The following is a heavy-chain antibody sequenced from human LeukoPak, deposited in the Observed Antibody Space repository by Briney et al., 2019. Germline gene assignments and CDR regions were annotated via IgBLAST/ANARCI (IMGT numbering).Heavy chain of an antibody. V-gene: IGHV3-21*01. Sequence: GGSLRLSWAASGFTFSSYSMNWVRQAPVKGLEWVSSISSSSSYIYYADSVKGRFTISRDNAKNSLYLQMNSLRAEDTAVYYCARRRGSDYYGSSGPPDYWGQGTLVTVSS. D-gene: IGHD3-22*01. CDR3: ARRRGSDYYGSSGPPDY. J-gene: IGHJ4*02. CDR1: GFTFSSYS. CDR2: ISSSSSYI.